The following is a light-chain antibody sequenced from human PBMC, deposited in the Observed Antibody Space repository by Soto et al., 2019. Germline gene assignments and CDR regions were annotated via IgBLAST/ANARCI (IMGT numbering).Light chain of an antibody. Sequence: EIVLTQSPGTLSLSPGERATVSCRSSQSVGSIYLAWYQQKPGQAPRLLIYGASSRATGIPDRFSGSGSGTDFTLTISRLEPEDFAVYYCQQYGSSPWTFGQGTKVDIK. CDR2: GAS. J-gene: IGKJ1*01. V-gene: IGKV3-20*01. CDR1: QSVGSIY. CDR3: QQYGSSPWT.